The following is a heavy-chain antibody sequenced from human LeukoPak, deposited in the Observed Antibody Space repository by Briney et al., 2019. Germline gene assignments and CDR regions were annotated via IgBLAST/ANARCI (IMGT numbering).Heavy chain of an antibody. CDR2: ISAYNGNT. CDR3: ARGKLRLGELSLSDY. D-gene: IGHD3-16*02. CDR1: GYTFTSYG. J-gene: IGHJ4*02. Sequence: SVKVSCKASGYTFTSYGISWVRQAPGQGLEWMGWISAYNGNTNYAQKLQGRVTMTTDTSTSTAYMELRSLRSDDTAVYYCARGKLRLGELSLSDYWGQGTLVTVSS. V-gene: IGHV1-18*01.